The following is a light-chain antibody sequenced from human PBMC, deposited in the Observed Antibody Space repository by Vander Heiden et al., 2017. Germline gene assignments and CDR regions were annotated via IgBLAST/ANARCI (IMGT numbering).Light chain of an antibody. CDR1: HGIRND. Sequence: AIQMTQSPSSLSASVGDRVTITCRASHGIRNDLGWYQQKPGKAPKLLIYAASSLQSGVPSRFSGSASGTDFTLTISILHPEDFATYYCLQDYNYPRTFGQGTKVEIK. CDR2: AAS. CDR3: LQDYNYPRT. J-gene: IGKJ1*01. V-gene: IGKV1-6*01.